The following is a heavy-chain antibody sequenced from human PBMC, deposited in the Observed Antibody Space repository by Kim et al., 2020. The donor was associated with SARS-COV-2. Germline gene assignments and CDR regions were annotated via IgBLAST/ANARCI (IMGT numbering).Heavy chain of an antibody. CDR3: ARATITIAGVVTSFAPY. J-gene: IGHJ4*02. CDR2: INAGNGNT. CDR1: GYTFTSYA. V-gene: IGHV1-3*01. Sequence: ASVKVSCKASGYTFTSYAMHWVRQAPGQRLEWMGWINAGNGNTKYSQKFQGRVTITRDTSASTAYMELSSLRSEDTAVYYCARATITIAGVVTSFAPYSGQRNLVTLSP. D-gene: IGHD3-3*01.